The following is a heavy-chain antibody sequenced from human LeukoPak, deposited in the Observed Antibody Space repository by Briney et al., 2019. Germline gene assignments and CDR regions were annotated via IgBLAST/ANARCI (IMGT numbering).Heavy chain of an antibody. Sequence: PSGTLSLTCTVSGGSVSSYYWSWIRQPPEKGLEWIGYIYYSGGTNYNPSLTSRVSLSVDTSKNQFSLKLSPVTAADTAVYYCAREVREYYYGSGSSSNWFDPWGQGTLVTVSS. CDR1: GGSVSSYY. CDR2: IYYSGGT. CDR3: AREVREYYYGSGSSSNWFDP. D-gene: IGHD3-10*01. V-gene: IGHV4-59*02. J-gene: IGHJ5*02.